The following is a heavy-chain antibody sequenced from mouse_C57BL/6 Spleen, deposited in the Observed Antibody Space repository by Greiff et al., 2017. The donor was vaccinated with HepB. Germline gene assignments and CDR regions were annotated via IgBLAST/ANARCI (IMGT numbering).Heavy chain of an antibody. CDR2: IDPSDSET. V-gene: IGHV1-52*01. CDR3: ARWELGRVDY. CDR1: GYTFTSYW. D-gene: IGHD4-1*01. J-gene: IGHJ2*01. Sequence: QVQLQQSGAELVRPGSSVKLSCKASGYTFTSYWMHWVKQRPIQGLEWIGNIDPSDSETHYNQKFKDKATLTVDKSSSTAYMQLSSLTSEDSAVYYCARWELGRVDYWGQGTTLTVSS.